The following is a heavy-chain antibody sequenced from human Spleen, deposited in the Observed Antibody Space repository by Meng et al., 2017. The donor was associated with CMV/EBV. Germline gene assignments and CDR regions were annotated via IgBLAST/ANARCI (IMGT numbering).Heavy chain of an antibody. J-gene: IGHJ4*02. CDR3: ARDNAYYDFWSGYYYY. D-gene: IGHD3-3*01. CDR2: ISWSSGSI. CDR1: GFKFDDYA. Sequence: GGSLRLSCAVSGFKFDDYAMAWVRQAPGKGLEWVASISWSSGSIVYADSVKGRFTISRDNAKNSLYLQMNSLRAEDTAVYYCARDNAYYDFWSGYYYYWGQGTLVTVSS. V-gene: IGHV3-9*01.